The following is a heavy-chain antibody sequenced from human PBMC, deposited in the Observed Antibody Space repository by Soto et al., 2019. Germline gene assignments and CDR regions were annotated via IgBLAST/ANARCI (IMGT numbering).Heavy chain of an antibody. D-gene: IGHD3-16*02. J-gene: IGHJ4*02. CDR1: GLDVNYNF. Sequence: LRLSCAASGLDVNYNFMSWVRQAPGQGLEWISVIYTGDSTYYADSVKGRFTISRDNSKNTLYLQMGGLRKNDTGVYYCARGSQTPSYPLDSWGQGTLVTVSS. V-gene: IGHV3-53*01. CDR3: ARGSQTPSYPLDS. CDR2: IYTGDST.